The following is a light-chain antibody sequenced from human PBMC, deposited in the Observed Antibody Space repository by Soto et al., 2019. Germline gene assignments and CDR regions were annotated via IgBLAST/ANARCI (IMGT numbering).Light chain of an antibody. Sequence: DIQMTQSPSSLSASVGDRLTITCRASQSINNYLNWYQQKPGKAPQLLIYAASSLQSGVPSRFSGSGSGTDFTLTISSLQPEDFATYYRQQRHSTLWTFGQGIKVDIK. CDR1: QSINNY. J-gene: IGKJ1*01. V-gene: IGKV1-39*01. CDR2: AAS. CDR3: QQRHSTLWT.